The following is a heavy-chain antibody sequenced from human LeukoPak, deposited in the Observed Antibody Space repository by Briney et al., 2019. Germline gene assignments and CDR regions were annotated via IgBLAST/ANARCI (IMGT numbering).Heavy chain of an antibody. D-gene: IGHD2-21*02. CDR2: FYYYSGST. Sequence: SETLSLTCSVSGDSVSEYYWTWIRQHPGKGLEWIGYFYYYSGSTHYNPSFKSRATVSLDTSRDQFSLSLRSVTAADTAVYYCAKYSQAYHGGDSYYPLFDLWGQGSLVTVSS. V-gene: IGHV4-59*02. CDR1: GDSVSEYY. J-gene: IGHJ4*02. CDR3: AKYSQAYHGGDSYYPLFDL.